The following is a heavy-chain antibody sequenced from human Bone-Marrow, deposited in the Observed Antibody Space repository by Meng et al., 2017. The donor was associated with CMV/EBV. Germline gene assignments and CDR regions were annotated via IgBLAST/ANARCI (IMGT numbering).Heavy chain of an antibody. D-gene: IGHD4-23*01. J-gene: IGHJ6*02. CDR2: IIPIFGTA. Sequence: SVKVSCKASGGTFSSYAISWVRQAPGQGLEWMGGIIPIFGTANNAQKFQGRVTITTDESTSTAYMELSSLRSEDTAVYYCAREGGGNSGEYYYYYYGMDVWGQGTTVTVSS. CDR1: GGTFSSYA. V-gene: IGHV1-69*05. CDR3: AREGGGNSGEYYYYYYGMDV.